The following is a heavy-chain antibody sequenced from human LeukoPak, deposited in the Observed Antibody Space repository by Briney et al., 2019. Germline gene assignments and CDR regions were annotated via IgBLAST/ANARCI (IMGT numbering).Heavy chain of an antibody. CDR3: ARGLRAYYYDSSGRAVFDY. V-gene: IGHV3-33*01. J-gene: IGHJ4*02. CDR2: IWYDGSNK. D-gene: IGHD3-22*01. Sequence: PGRSLRLSCAASGFTFSSYGMHWVRQAPGKGLEWVAVIWYDGSNKYYADSVKGRFTISRDNSKNTLYLQMNSLRAEDTAVYYCARGLRAYYYDSSGRAVFDYWGQGTLVTVSS. CDR1: GFTFSSYG.